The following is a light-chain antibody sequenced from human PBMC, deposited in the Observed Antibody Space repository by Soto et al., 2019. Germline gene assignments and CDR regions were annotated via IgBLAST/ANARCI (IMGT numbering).Light chain of an antibody. CDR3: QQYGTSPYA. J-gene: IGKJ2*01. CDR2: GAS. Sequence: EIVLTQSPGTLSLSPGERATLSCRASQSVSSSYLAWYQQKPGQAPRLLIYGASSRATGIPDRISGSGSGTDCTFTISRMKRHDFAVYYYQQYGTSPYAFGQGTKLEIK. V-gene: IGKV3-20*01. CDR1: QSVSSSY.